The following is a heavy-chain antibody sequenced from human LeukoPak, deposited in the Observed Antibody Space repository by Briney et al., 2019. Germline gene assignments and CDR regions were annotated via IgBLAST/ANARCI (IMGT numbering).Heavy chain of an antibody. V-gene: IGHV4-39*07. Sequence: SETLSLTCTVSGGSISCSSYYWGWIRQPPGKGLEWIGSIYHSGSTYYNPSLKRRVTISVDTSKNQFSLKLSSVTAADTAVYYCARDGVSITMVRGVSQGGCFDPWGQGTLVTVSS. CDR1: GGSISCSSYY. J-gene: IGHJ5*02. CDR2: IYHSGST. CDR3: ARDGVSITMVRGVSQGGCFDP. D-gene: IGHD3-10*01.